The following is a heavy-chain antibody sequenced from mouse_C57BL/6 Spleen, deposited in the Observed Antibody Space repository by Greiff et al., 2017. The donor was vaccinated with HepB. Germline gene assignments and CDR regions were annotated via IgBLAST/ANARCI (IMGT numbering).Heavy chain of an antibody. Sequence: EVKLVESGGDLVKPGGSLKLSCAASGFTFSSYGMSWVRQTPDKRLEWVATISSGGSYTYYPDSVKGRFTISRDNAKNTLYLQMSRLKSEDTAMYYCARLDYYGSSYYYAMDYWGQGTSVTVSS. CDR1: GFTFSSYG. CDR2: ISSGGSYT. J-gene: IGHJ4*01. CDR3: ARLDYYGSSYYYAMDY. D-gene: IGHD1-1*01. V-gene: IGHV5-6*01.